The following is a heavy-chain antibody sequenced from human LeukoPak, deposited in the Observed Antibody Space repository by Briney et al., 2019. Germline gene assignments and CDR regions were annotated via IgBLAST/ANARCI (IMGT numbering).Heavy chain of an antibody. V-gene: IGHV1-3*01. J-gene: IGHJ6*02. CDR3: ARMYYYDSSGYYEVENYYYYGMDV. CDR2: INAGNGNT. D-gene: IGHD3-22*01. CDR1: GYTFTSYA. Sequence: ASVKVSCKASGYTFTSYAMHWVRQAPGQRLEWMGWINAGNGNTKYSQKFQGRVTMTRNTSISTAYMELSSLRSEDTAVYYCARMYYYDSSGYYEVENYYYYGMDVWGQGTTVTVSS.